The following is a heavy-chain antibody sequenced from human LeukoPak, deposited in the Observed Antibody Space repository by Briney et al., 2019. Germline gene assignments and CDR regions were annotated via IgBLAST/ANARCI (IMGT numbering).Heavy chain of an antibody. D-gene: IGHD3-3*01. CDR1: GFTFSSYC. CDR2: INSDGSST. J-gene: IGHJ4*02. CDR3: ARDASWSGYPDY. V-gene: IGHV3-74*01. Sequence: GGSLRLSCAASGFTFSSYCMHWVRQAPGKGLVWVSRINSDGSSTNYADSVKGRFTISRDNAKNTLYLQMNSLRAEDTAVYYCARDASWSGYPDYWGQGTLVTVSS.